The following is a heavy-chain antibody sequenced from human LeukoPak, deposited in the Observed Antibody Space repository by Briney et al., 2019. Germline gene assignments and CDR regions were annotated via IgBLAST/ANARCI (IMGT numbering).Heavy chain of an antibody. CDR3: ARDTTWSPFDY. Sequence: GGSLRLSCAASGFTFDDYAMHWVRQAPGKGLEWVSGISWNSGTIGYADSVKGRFTISRDNAKNSLYLQMNSLRAEDTAVYYCARDTTWSPFDYWGQGTLVTVSS. V-gene: IGHV3-9*01. J-gene: IGHJ4*02. CDR1: GFTFDDYA. D-gene: IGHD2-15*01. CDR2: ISWNSGTI.